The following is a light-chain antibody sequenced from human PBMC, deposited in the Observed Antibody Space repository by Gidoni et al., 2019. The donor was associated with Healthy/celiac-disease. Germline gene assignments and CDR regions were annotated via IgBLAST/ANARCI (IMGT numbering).Light chain of an antibody. CDR2: GAS. V-gene: IGKV3-15*01. Sequence: ELVMPQSPATLSVSPGERATLSCRASQSVSSNLAWYQQKPGQAPRLLIYGASTRATGIPARFSGSGSGTEFTLTISSLQSEDFAVYYCQQYNNWPGRTFGQGTKLEIK. CDR3: QQYNNWPGRT. CDR1: QSVSSN. J-gene: IGKJ2*01.